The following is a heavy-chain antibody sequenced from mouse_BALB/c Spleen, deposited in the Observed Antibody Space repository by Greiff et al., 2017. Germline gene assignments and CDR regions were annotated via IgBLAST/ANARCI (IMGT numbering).Heavy chain of an antibody. D-gene: IGHD1-1*01. J-gene: IGHJ3*01. Sequence: VQLKESGGGLVQPGGSRKLSCAASGFTFSSFGMHWVRQAPEKGLEWVAYISSGSSTIYYADTVKGRFTISRDNPKNTLFLQMTSLRSEDTAMYYCARSPLGSSSWFAYWGQGTLVTVSA. CDR2: ISSGSSTI. CDR3: ARSPLGSSSWFAY. CDR1: GFTFSSFG. V-gene: IGHV5-17*02.